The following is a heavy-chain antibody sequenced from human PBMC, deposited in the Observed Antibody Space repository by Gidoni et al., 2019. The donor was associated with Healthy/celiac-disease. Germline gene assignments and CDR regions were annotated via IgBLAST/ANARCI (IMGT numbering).Heavy chain of an antibody. V-gene: IGHV3-21*01. Sequence: EVQLVDSGGGLVKPGGSLRLTCPDSGLTFSSYSMNWVRQAPGKGLEWVSSISSSSSYIYYADSVKGRFTISRDNAKNSLYLQMNSLRAEDTAVYYCASANYGGNFDYWGQGTLVTVSS. CDR3: ASANYGGNFDY. CDR1: GLTFSSYS. D-gene: IGHD4-17*01. CDR2: ISSSSSYI. J-gene: IGHJ4*02.